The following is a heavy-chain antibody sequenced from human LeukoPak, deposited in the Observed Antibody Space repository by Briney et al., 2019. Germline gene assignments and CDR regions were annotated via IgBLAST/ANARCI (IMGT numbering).Heavy chain of an antibody. CDR2: INPNSGGT. D-gene: IGHD2-21*01. CDR3: ARERVVRSLGYMDV. CDR1: GYTFTGYY. Sequence: ASVKVSCKASGYTFTGYYMHWVRQAPGQGLEWMGRINPNSGGTNYARKFQGRVTMTRDTSISTAYMELSRLRSDDTAVYYCARERVVRSLGYMDVWGKGTTVTVSS. V-gene: IGHV1-2*06. J-gene: IGHJ6*03.